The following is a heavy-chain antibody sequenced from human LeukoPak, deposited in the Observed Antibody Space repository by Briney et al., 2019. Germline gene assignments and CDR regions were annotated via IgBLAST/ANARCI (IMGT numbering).Heavy chain of an antibody. Sequence: SETLSLTCAVYGGSFSGYYWSWIRQPPGKGLEWIGEINHSGSTNYNPSLKSRVTISVDTSKNQFSLKLSSVTAADTAVYYCARGRRYSSSWYGVLDYWGQGTLVTVSS. CDR2: INHSGST. V-gene: IGHV4-34*01. CDR1: GGSFSGYY. CDR3: ARGRRYSSSWYGVLDY. J-gene: IGHJ4*02. D-gene: IGHD6-13*01.